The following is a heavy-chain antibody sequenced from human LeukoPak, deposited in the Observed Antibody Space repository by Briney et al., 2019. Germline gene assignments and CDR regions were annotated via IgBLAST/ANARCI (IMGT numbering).Heavy chain of an antibody. V-gene: IGHV3-66*01. J-gene: IGHJ4*02. CDR2: IYSGGST. CDR3: ARDQRDLGQWLGYFDY. Sequence: GGSLRLSCAASGFTVSSNYMSWVRQAPGKGLEWVSVIYSGGSTYYADSVKGRFTISRDNSKNTLYLQMNSLRAEDTAVYYCARDQRDLGQWLGYFDYWGQGTLVTVSS. D-gene: IGHD6-19*01. CDR1: GFTVSSNY.